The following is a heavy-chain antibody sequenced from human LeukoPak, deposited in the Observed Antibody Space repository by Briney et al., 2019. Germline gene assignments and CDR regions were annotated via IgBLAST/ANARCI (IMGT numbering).Heavy chain of an antibody. D-gene: IGHD3-10*01. CDR1: GGSISSYY. CDR3: AGIVRGVISRDGAFEI. Sequence: SETLSLTCTVSGGSISSYYWSWIRQPPGKGLEWIGYIYYSGSTNYNPSLNCRFTISVDTSKNQFSLKLSSVAAADTGVYYCAGIVRGVISRDGAFEISGQGTMVTVSS. CDR2: IYYSGST. V-gene: IGHV4-59*01. J-gene: IGHJ3*02.